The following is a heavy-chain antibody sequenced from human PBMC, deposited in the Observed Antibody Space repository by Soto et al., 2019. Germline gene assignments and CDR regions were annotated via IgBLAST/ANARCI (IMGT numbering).Heavy chain of an antibody. CDR2: INHSGST. D-gene: IGHD2-2*01. Sequence: QVQLQQWGAGLLKPSETLSLTCAVYGVSFSGYYWSWIRQPPGKGLEWIGEINHSGSTNYNPSLKSRVTISVDTSKNQFSLKLSSVTAADTAVYYCARGVVVVPSATRGFDYWGQGTLVTVSS. CDR3: ARGVVVVPSATRGFDY. V-gene: IGHV4-34*01. CDR1: GVSFSGYY. J-gene: IGHJ4*02.